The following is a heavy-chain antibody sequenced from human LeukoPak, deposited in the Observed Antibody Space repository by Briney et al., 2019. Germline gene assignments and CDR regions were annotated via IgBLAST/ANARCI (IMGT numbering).Heavy chain of an antibody. CDR2: ISYDGSNK. CDR3: AKGRGYYYYMDV. Sequence: PGGSLRLSCAASGFTFSSYGMHWVRQAPGKGLEWVAVISYDGSNKYYADSVKGRFTISRDNSKNTLYLQMNSLRAEDTAVYYCAKGRGYYYYMDVWGKGTTVTVSS. CDR1: GFTFSSYG. V-gene: IGHV3-30*18. J-gene: IGHJ6*03.